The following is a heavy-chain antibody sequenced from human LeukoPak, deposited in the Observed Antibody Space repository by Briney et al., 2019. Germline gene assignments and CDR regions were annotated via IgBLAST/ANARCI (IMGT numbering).Heavy chain of an antibody. J-gene: IGHJ4*02. V-gene: IGHV1-46*01. Sequence: SLVKVSCKASGYTFTRYYVHWVRQAPGQGLEWMGMINPGGGSTSYAQNFQGRVTLTSDTSTSIVYMEVSSLRSEDTAVYYCARDRGYYDSTAPSYYFDYWGQGTLVTVS. D-gene: IGHD3-22*01. CDR2: INPGGGST. CDR3: ARDRGYYDSTAPSYYFDY. CDR1: GYTFTRYY.